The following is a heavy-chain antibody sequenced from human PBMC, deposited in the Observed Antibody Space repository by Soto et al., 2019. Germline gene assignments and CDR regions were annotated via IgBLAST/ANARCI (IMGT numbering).Heavy chain of an antibody. CDR3: ARSRFLYV. CDR2: INYSGSP. V-gene: IGHV4-34*02. J-gene: IGHJ6*04. CDR1: GGSFSGYY. Sequence: QVQLQQWGAGLLKPSETLSLTCAVSGGSFSGYYWSWIRQPPGKGLEWIGDINYSGSPDYNPSLSSRVTISIDTSKHQFSLKLSSVTDADTAVYYCARSRFLYVWGKGTTVTVSS.